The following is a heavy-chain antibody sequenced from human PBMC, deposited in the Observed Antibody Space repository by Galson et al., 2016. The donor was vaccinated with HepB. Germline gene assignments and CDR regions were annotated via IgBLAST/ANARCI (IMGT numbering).Heavy chain of an antibody. CDR1: GFTFSSDW. D-gene: IGHD2-15*01. CDR2: INSDGSST. J-gene: IGHJ6*04. Sequence: SLRLSCAASGFTFSSDWMHWVRQGPGKGLVWVSRINSDGSSTSYADSVKGRFTISRDNAKNTLYLQMSSLRAEDTAVYYCGRIRPPTPHYCSGGTCYPLYYYPMDVWGKGTTVTVSS. CDR3: GRIRPPTPHYCSGGTCYPLYYYPMDV. V-gene: IGHV3-74*01.